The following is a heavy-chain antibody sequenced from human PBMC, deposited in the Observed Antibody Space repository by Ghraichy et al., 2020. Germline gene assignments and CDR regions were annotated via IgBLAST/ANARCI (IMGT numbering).Heavy chain of an antibody. J-gene: IGHJ4*01. CDR2: IHGRGTT. CDR1: GFSVISNY. Sequence: GGSLRLSCAASGFSVISNYMSWVRQAPGKGLEWVSLIHGRGTTSYIDSVEGRFTITRDNSVNAVYLQLQSLRAEDTAVYYCARGGTAGALDLWGHGTLVTVSS. D-gene: IGHD6-13*01. CDR3: ARGGTAGALDL. V-gene: IGHV3-66*01.